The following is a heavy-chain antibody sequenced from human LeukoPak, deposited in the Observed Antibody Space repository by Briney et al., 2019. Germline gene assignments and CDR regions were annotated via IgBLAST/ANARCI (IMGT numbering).Heavy chain of an antibody. CDR3: ARDGVGCSGGSCWPIYFDY. Sequence: GGSLRLSCAASGFTVSSNYMSWVRQAPGKGLEWVSVIYSGGSTYYADSVKGRFTISRDNSKNTLYLQMNSLRAEDTAVYYCARDGVGCSGGSCWPIYFDYWGQGTLVTVSS. D-gene: IGHD2-15*01. J-gene: IGHJ4*02. V-gene: IGHV3-53*01. CDR1: GFTVSSNY. CDR2: IYSGGST.